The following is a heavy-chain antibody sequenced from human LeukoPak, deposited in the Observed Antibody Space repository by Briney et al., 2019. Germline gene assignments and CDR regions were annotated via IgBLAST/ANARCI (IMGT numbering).Heavy chain of an antibody. Sequence: SETLSLTCAVYGGSFSGYYWSWIRQPPGKGLEWIGEINHSGSTNYNPSLKSRVTISVDTSKNQFSLKLSSVTAADTAVYYCARAGFMIVVVMTDARYFDYWGQGTLVTVSS. D-gene: IGHD3-22*01. J-gene: IGHJ4*02. CDR3: ARAGFMIVVVMTDARYFDY. V-gene: IGHV4-34*01. CDR2: INHSGST. CDR1: GGSFSGYY.